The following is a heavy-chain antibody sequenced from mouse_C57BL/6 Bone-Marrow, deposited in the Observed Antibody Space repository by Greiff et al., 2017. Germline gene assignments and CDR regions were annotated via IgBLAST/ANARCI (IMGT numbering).Heavy chain of an antibody. CDR1: GYTFTSYW. CDR3: VFYYDYPWFAY. V-gene: IGHV1-64*01. J-gene: IGHJ3*01. Sequence: QVQLQQPGAELVKPGASVKLSCKASGYTFTSYWMHWVKQRPGQGLEWIGMIHPNSGSTNYNEKFKSKATLTVDKSSSTAYMQLSSLTSYDSSVYYCVFYYDYPWFAYWGQGTLVTVSA. CDR2: IHPNSGST. D-gene: IGHD2-4*01.